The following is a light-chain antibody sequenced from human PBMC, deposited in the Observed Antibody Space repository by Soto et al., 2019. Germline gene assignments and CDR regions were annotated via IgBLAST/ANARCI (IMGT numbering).Light chain of an antibody. CDR1: SSDVGGYNY. J-gene: IGLJ1*01. V-gene: IGLV2-8*01. CDR2: EVN. Sequence: QSVLTQPPSASGSPGQSVAISCTGTSSDVGGYNYVSWYQQHPGKAPKLMIYEVNKRPSGVPDRFSGSKSGNTASLTLSGLQAEDEADYYCSSYAGSSNVFGTGTKGTVL. CDR3: SSYAGSSNV.